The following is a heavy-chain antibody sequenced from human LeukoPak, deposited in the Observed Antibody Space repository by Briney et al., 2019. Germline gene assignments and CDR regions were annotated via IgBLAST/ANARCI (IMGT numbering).Heavy chain of an antibody. V-gene: IGHV1-18*01. CDR1: GYTFTSHG. CDR3: AKDSFTTIVVVTNDAFYF. J-gene: IGHJ3*01. CDR2: ISGYNDDT. D-gene: IGHD3-22*01. Sequence: ASVKVSCKTSGYTFTSHGISWVRQAPGQGLEYMGWISGYNDDTNYAQRFQGRLTMTKDTSTSTAYMELRSLTSDDTAVYYCAKDSFTTIVVVTNDAFYFWGQGTMVIVSS.